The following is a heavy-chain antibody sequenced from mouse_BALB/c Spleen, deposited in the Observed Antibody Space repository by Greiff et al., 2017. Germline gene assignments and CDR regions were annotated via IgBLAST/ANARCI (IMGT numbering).Heavy chain of an antibody. Sequence: QVQLQQSGAELMKPGASVKISCKATGYTFSSYWIEWVKQRPGHGLEWIGEILPGSGSTNYNEKFKGKATFTADTSSNTAYMQLSSLTSEDSAVYYCARGEWGRGFDYWGQGTTLTVSS. D-gene: IGHD1-3*01. J-gene: IGHJ2*01. CDR1: GYTFSSYW. CDR3: ARGEWGRGFDY. V-gene: IGHV1-9*01. CDR2: ILPGSGST.